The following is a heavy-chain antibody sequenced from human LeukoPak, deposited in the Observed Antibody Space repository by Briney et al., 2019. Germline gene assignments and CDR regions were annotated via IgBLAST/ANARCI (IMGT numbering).Heavy chain of an antibody. V-gene: IGHV4-59*08. Sequence: SEALSLTCTVSGGSISSYYWSWIRQPPGKGLEWIGYIYYSGSTNYNPSLKSRVTLSVDTSKNQFSLKLSSVTAADTAVYYCARLEYYGSGSYYMYDYWGQRTLVTVSS. CDR2: IYYSGST. J-gene: IGHJ4*02. CDR3: ARLEYYGSGSYYMYDY. D-gene: IGHD3-10*01. CDR1: GGSISSYY.